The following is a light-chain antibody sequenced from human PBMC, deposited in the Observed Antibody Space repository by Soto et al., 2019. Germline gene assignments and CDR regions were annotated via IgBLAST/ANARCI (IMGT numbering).Light chain of an antibody. J-gene: IGKJ1*01. V-gene: IGKV3-20*01. Sequence: DTVLTQSPGTLSLSPGERVTLSCRASQSVTSTYLAWYQHRPGQAPRLLIYGASTRATGIPDRFSGSGSGTDFTLTISRLEPEDFAVYYCQQYAYPPWTVGHGTKVEIK. CDR3: QQYAYPPWT. CDR1: QSVTSTY. CDR2: GAS.